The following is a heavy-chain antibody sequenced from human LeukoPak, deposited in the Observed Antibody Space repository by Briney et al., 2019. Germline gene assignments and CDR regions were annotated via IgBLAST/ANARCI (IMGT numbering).Heavy chain of an antibody. J-gene: IGHJ3*02. CDR3: ARPVMVRGVHDAFDI. D-gene: IGHD3-10*01. CDR2: IYPGDSDT. V-gene: IGHV5-51*01. CDR1: GYSFTSYW. Sequence: GESLKISCKGSGYSFTSYWISWVRQMPGKGLEWMGIIYPGDSDTRYSPSFQGQVTISADKSISTAYLQWSSLKASDTAMYYCARPVMVRGVHDAFDIWGQGTMVTVSS.